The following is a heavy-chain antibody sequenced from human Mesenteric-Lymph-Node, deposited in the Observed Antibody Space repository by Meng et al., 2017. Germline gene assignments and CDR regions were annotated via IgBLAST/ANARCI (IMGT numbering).Heavy chain of an antibody. CDR3: ARGFGGYDRLNDAFDI. Sequence: ASVKVSCKASGYTFTSYGISWVRQAPGQGLEWMGWISAYNGDTKSAQKLQGRVTMSTDTSTTTAYMELRSLRSDDTAVYYCARGFGGYDRLNDAFDIWGQGTMVTVSS. CDR2: ISAYNGDT. CDR1: GYTFTSYG. V-gene: IGHV1-18*01. J-gene: IGHJ3*02. D-gene: IGHD5-12*01.